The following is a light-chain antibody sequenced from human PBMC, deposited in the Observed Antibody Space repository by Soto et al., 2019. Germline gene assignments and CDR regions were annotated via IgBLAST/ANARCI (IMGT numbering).Light chain of an antibody. CDR3: QQYNSWVT. J-gene: IGKJ3*01. V-gene: IGKV1-5*03. CDR1: QSISSW. CDR2: KAS. Sequence: DIQMTQSPSTLSASVGDRVTITCRASQSISSWLAWYQQKPGKAPKLLIYKASSLESGVPSRFICSGFGTEFTLTISRLQPDDFATYYCQQYNSWVTFGPGTKVDIK.